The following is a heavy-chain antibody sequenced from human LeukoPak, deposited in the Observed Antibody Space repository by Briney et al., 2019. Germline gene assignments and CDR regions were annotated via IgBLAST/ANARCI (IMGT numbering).Heavy chain of an antibody. J-gene: IGHJ4*02. CDR2: ISGSGGST. Sequence: SGGSLRLSCAVSGFTFSSYSLNWVRQAPGKGLEWVSGISGSGGSTYYVDSVKGRFTISRDNFKNTLYLQMNSLRAEDTAVYYCAKGHSSGWSHNFDYWGQETLVTVSS. V-gene: IGHV3-23*01. CDR1: GFTFSSYS. D-gene: IGHD6-19*01. CDR3: AKGHSSGWSHNFDY.